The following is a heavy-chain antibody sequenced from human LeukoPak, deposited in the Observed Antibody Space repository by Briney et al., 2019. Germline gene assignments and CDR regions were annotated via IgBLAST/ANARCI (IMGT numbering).Heavy chain of an antibody. J-gene: IGHJ4*02. CDR2: IYYSGST. V-gene: IGHV4-39*07. CDR3: ARAINSYGHQTLDY. Sequence: SETLSLTCTVSGGSISNSSYYWGWIRQPPGKGLEWIGSIYYSGSTYYNPSLKSRVTISVDTSKNQFSLKLSSVTAADTAVYYCARAINSYGHQTLDYWGQGTLVTVSS. CDR1: GGSISNSSYY. D-gene: IGHD5-18*01.